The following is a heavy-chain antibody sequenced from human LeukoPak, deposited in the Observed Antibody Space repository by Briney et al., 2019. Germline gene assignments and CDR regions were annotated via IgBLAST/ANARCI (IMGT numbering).Heavy chain of an antibody. CDR2: ISWNSGSI. V-gene: IGHV3-9*01. Sequence: GGSLRLSCAASGFTFDDYAMHWVRQAPGKGLEWVSGISWNSGSIGYADSVKGRFTISRDNAKNSLYLQMNSLRAEDTAVYYCAREEYAAAAHLRDYWGQGTLVTVSS. J-gene: IGHJ4*02. D-gene: IGHD6-13*01. CDR3: AREEYAAAAHLRDY. CDR1: GFTFDDYA.